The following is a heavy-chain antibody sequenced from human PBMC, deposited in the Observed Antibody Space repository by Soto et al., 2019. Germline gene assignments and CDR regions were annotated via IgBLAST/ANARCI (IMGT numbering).Heavy chain of an antibody. V-gene: IGHV1-18*01. CDR2: ISAYNGNT. Sequence: QVQLVQSGAEVRKPGASVKVSCKASGYTFTNFGISWVRRAPGQGLEWLGWISAYNGNTNSAQKLQGRVTMTADTSATTAYMELRSLRSDDTAVYYCARVRGFNGYSSYFDSWGQGTLVTVSS. CDR1: GYTFTNFG. J-gene: IGHJ4*02. D-gene: IGHD2-15*01. CDR3: ARVRGFNGYSSYFDS.